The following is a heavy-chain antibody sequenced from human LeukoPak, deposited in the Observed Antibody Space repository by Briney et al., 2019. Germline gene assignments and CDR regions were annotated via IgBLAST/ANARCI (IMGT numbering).Heavy chain of an antibody. Sequence: ASVKVSCKASGYTFTSYGISWVRQAPGQGLEWMGWISAYNGNTNYAQKLQGRVTMTTDTSTSTAYMELRSLRSDDTAVYYCARDQNGVTTALSYFDYWGQGTLVTVSS. CDR1: GYTFTSYG. CDR2: ISAYNGNT. CDR3: ARDQNGVTTALSYFDY. J-gene: IGHJ4*02. V-gene: IGHV1-18*01. D-gene: IGHD4-17*01.